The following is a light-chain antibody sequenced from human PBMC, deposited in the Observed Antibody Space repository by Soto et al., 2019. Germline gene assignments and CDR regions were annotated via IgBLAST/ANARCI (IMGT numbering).Light chain of an antibody. V-gene: IGLV2-14*01. CDR3: SSYTSSSTFGV. CDR2: EVS. Sequence: QSALTQPASVSGSPGQSITISCTGSSSDVGGYNYVSWYQQHPGKAPKLMIYEVSNRPLGVSNRFSGSKSGNTASLTISGPQAEDEGDYHCSSYTSSSTFGVFGGGTQLTVL. CDR1: SSDVGGYNY. J-gene: IGLJ2*01.